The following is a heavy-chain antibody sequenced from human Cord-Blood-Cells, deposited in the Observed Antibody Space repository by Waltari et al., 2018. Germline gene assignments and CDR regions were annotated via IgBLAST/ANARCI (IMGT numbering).Heavy chain of an antibody. CDR3: ARDWGGRGDGY. V-gene: IGHV4-59*01. CDR1: GGSSSSYY. D-gene: IGHD3-16*01. J-gene: IGHJ4*02. Sequence: QVQLQESGPGLVKPSETLSVTCTVSGGSSSSYYWSWIRHPPGKGLEWIGYIYYSGSTNYNPSLKSRVTISVDTSKNQFSLKLSSVTAADTAVYSCARDWGGRGDGYWGQGTLVTVSS. CDR2: IYYSGST.